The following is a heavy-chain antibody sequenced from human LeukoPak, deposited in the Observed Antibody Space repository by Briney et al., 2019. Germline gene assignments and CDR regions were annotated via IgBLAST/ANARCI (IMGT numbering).Heavy chain of an antibody. V-gene: IGHV4-61*01. D-gene: IGHD6-13*01. Sequence: PSETLSPSSSVSGGSVSSGISDWSWIRQPPGEGLEWIAYISDSGGSDYNPSLRGRVTISLDTSKNQFSLRLTSVTAADTAVYYCARVPAARTGPAYSGRARLVTVSS. CDR1: GGSVSSGISD. CDR2: ISDSGGS. CDR3: ARVPAARTGPAY. J-gene: IGHJ4*02.